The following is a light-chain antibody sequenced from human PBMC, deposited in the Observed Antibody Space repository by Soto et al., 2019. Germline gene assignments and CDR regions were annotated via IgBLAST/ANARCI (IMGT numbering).Light chain of an antibody. CDR2: TNN. V-gene: IGLV1-44*01. CDR1: SSNIGSNT. Sequence: QTVVTQPPSASGTPGQRVTISCSGRSSNIGSNTVNWYQQLPGTAPKLLIYTNNKRPSGVPDRFSGSKSGTSASLAISGLQSEDEADYYCAAWDDSLNVVFGGGTKVTVL. J-gene: IGLJ2*01. CDR3: AAWDDSLNVV.